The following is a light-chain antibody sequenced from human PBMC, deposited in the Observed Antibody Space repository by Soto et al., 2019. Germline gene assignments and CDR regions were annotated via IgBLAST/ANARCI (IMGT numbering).Light chain of an antibody. CDR2: DVS. V-gene: IGKV1-5*01. CDR1: QSISSR. Sequence: DIQMTHSPSTLSASVGDRLTITCRASQSISSRLAWYQQKPGKAPKILLYDVSSLESGVPSRLSGSGSATEFILTINGLQPDDFATYFCQKFKSGTWTCGQGTKVDIK. CDR3: QKFKSGTWT. J-gene: IGKJ1*01.